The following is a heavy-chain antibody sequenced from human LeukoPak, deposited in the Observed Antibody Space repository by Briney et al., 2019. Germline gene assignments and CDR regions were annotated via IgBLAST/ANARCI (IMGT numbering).Heavy chain of an antibody. CDR2: MNPNSGNT. D-gene: IGHD3-9*01. Sequence: VSVKVSCKASGYTFTSYDINWVRQATGQGLEWMGWMNPNSGNTGYAQKFQGRVTMTRNTSISTAYMELSSLRSEDTAVYYCARAEQTGYYPYYYYYYMDVWGKGTTVTISS. J-gene: IGHJ6*03. CDR3: ARAEQTGYYPYYYYYYMDV. CDR1: GYTFTSYD. V-gene: IGHV1-8*01.